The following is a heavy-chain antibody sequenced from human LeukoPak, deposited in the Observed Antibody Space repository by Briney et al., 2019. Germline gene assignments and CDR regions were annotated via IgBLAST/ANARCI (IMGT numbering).Heavy chain of an antibody. V-gene: IGHV4-59*08. CDR2: NFDRGNN. Sequence: WETLSLPCAVSVSSFSSKLRSCIRQPPGKGLQCIGDNFDRGNNNYTPSLKSLVTISLDTSKDHLSLHLTSVLAADTAVYYCVRRDPGWNYFDYWGQGILVTVSS. CDR3: VRRDPGWNYFDY. J-gene: IGHJ4*02. D-gene: IGHD6-19*01. CDR1: VSSFSSKL.